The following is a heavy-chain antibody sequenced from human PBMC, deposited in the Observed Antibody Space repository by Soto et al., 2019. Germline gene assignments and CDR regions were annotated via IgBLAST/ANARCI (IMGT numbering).Heavy chain of an antibody. D-gene: IGHD3-22*01. J-gene: IGHJ4*02. CDR1: GFTFSSYG. CDR3: AKDSAPNYYDSSGYYPGPIDY. V-gene: IGHV3-30*18. CDR2: ISDDGSNK. Sequence: QVQLVESGGGVVQPGRSLRLSCAASGFTFSSYGMHWVRQAPGKGLEWVAVISDDGSNKYYADSVKGRFTISRDNSKNTLYLQMNSLRAEDTAVYYCAKDSAPNYYDSSGYYPGPIDYWGQGTLVTVSS.